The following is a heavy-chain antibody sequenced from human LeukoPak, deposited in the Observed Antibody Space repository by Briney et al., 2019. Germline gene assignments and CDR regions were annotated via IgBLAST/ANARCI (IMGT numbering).Heavy chain of an antibody. CDR2: VRAEAYGGNT. D-gene: IGHD6-13*01. CDR3: TRDIAWDV. V-gene: IGHV3-49*04. CDR1: GFTFADYS. J-gene: IGHJ4*02. Sequence: GRSLRLSCKASGFTFADYSISWVRQAPGKGLEWVGFVRAEAYGGNTEYAVSVKGRFTMSRDDSKSIAYLQMNSLKIEDSAVYYCTRDIAWDVWGLGTLVTVSS.